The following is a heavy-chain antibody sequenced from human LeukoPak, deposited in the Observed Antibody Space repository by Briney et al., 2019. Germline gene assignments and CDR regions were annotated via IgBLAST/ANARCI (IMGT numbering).Heavy chain of an antibody. CDR1: GFTFDDYA. Sequence: PGRSLRLSCAASGFTFDDYAMPWVRQAPGKGLEWVSGILRNSGSIGYADSVKGRFTISRDDAKNSLYLQMNSLRAEDTALYYCVKDGGRDTAAAYYWGQGTLVSVSS. D-gene: IGHD6-13*01. CDR3: VKDGGRDTAAAYY. J-gene: IGHJ4*02. CDR2: ILRNSGSI. V-gene: IGHV3-9*01.